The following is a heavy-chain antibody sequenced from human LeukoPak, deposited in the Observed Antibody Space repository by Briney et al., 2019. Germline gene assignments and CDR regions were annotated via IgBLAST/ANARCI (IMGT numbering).Heavy chain of an antibody. Sequence: SETLSLTCTVSGGSISSYYWSWIRQPAGKGLEWIGRIYTSGSTNYNPSLKSRVTMSVDTSKNQFSLKLSSVTAAGTAVYYCARSVGYCSGGSCLDFDYWGQGTLVTVSS. CDR2: IYTSGST. D-gene: IGHD2-15*01. CDR1: GGSISSYY. CDR3: ARSVGYCSGGSCLDFDY. V-gene: IGHV4-4*07. J-gene: IGHJ4*02.